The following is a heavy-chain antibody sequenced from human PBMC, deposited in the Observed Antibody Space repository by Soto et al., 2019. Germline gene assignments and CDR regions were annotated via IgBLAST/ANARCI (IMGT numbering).Heavy chain of an antibody. Sequence: GGSLRLSCAASGFFFSAYGMTWVRQAPGKGLQWVASITYSGEATFYADSFKGRFTISRDNDKKSLSLQMNSLRGDDTAVYYCARNFGDNGGFDFWGQGTVVTVSS. CDR1: GFFFSAYG. V-gene: IGHV3-21*01. CDR2: ITYSGEAT. CDR3: ARNFGDNGGFDF. D-gene: IGHD4-17*01. J-gene: IGHJ4*02.